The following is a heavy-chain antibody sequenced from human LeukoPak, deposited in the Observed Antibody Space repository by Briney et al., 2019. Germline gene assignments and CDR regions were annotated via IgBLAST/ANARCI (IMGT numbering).Heavy chain of an antibody. D-gene: IGHD2-15*01. V-gene: IGHV3-23*01. CDR2: ISGSGGST. CDR3: AKDKDSGRSGFDI. J-gene: IGHJ3*02. Sequence: GGSLRLSCAASGFTFITYAMSWVRQAPGKGLECVSTISGSGGSTYYADSVKGRFTISGDNSKNTLYLQVNSLRAEDTAIYYCAKDKDSGRSGFDIWGQGTMVTVAS. CDR1: GFTFITYA.